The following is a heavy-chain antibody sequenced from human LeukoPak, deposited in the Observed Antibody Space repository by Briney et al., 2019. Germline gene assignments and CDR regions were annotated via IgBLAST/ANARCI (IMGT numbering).Heavy chain of an antibody. CDR3: AREDLVHPPNGYKYYDFWSGYRSGEYYFDY. CDR2: IYYSGST. D-gene: IGHD3-3*01. V-gene: IGHV4-59*12. Sequence: SETLTLTCTVSGGSISSYYWSWIRQPPGKGLEWIGYIYYSGSTNYNPSLKSRVTISVDTSKNQFSLKLSSVTAADTAVYYCAREDLVHPPNGYKYYDFWSGYRSGEYYFDYWGQGTLVTVSS. CDR1: GGSISSYY. J-gene: IGHJ4*02.